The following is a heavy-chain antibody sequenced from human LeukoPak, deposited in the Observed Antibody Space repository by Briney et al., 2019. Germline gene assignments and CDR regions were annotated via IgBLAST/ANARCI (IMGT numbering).Heavy chain of an antibody. CDR1: GFTFSSYA. CDR3: AKKVTTDYYYYGMDV. V-gene: IGHV3-23*01. Sequence: GGSLRLSCTASGFTFSSYAMSWVRQAPGKGLEWVSAISGSGGSTYYADSVKGRFTISRDNSKNTLYLQMNSLRAEDTAVYYCAKKVTTDYYYYGMDVWGQGTTVTVSS. CDR2: ISGSGGST. J-gene: IGHJ6*02. D-gene: IGHD4-11*01.